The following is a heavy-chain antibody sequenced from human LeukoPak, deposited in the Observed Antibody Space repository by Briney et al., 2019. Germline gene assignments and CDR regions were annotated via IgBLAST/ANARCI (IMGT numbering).Heavy chain of an antibody. D-gene: IGHD3-22*01. J-gene: IGHJ5*02. CDR2: IYYSGST. CDR3: ARDHYDSSGDWSDP. V-gene: IGHV4-59*11. Sequence: SETLSLTCTVSGGSISSHYWSWIRQPPGKGLEWIGYIYYSGSTNYNPSLKSRVTISVDTSKNQFSLKLSSVTAADTAVYYCARDHYDSSGDWSDPWGQGTLVTVSS. CDR1: GGSISSHY.